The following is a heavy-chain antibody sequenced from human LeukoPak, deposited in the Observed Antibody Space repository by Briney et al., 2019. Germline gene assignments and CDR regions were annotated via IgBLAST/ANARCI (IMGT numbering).Heavy chain of an antibody. CDR2: IYYSGST. CDR1: GGSISSYY. CDR3: ARVPHYHYYNMDV. J-gene: IGHJ6*03. Sequence: SETLSLTCTVSGGSISSYYWSWIRQPPGKGLEWIGSIYYSGSTYYNPSLKSRVTISVDTSKNQFSLKLSSVTAADTAVYYCARVPHYHYYNMDVWGKGTTVTVSS. V-gene: IGHV4-59*12.